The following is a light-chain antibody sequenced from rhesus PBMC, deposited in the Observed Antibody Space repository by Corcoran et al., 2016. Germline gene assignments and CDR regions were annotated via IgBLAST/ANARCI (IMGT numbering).Light chain of an antibody. Sequence: DIQMTQSPSSLFASVGDRVTITCRASQVITNDLAWYQQKPGENPKLLIYEASSLQGGIPSRFSGSGSGTDFTLTISSLRPEDFATYYCQHYYSIPYSFGQGTKVEIK. CDR3: QHYYSIPYS. CDR1: QVITND. J-gene: IGKJ2*01. V-gene: IGKV1-25*01. CDR2: EAS.